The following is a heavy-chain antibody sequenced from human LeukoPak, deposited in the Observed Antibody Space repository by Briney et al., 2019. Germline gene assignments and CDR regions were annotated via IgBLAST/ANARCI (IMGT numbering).Heavy chain of an antibody. V-gene: IGHV2-70*11. J-gene: IGHJ4*02. CDR3: ARTGDYSRHFDY. Sequence: LRLSCAASGFTFSNAWMSWIRQPPGKALEWLARIDWDDDKYYSTSTSLKTRLTISKDTSKNQVVLTMTNMDPVDTATYYRARTGDYSRHFDYWGQGTLVTVSS. CDR2: IDWDDDK. CDR1: GFTFSNAWM. D-gene: IGHD2-21*01.